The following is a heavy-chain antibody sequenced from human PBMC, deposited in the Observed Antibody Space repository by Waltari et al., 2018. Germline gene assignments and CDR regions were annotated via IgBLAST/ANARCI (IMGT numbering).Heavy chain of an antibody. Sequence: QVQLVQSGAEVTKPGSSVKVSCKASGGTFSSYAISWVRQAPGQGLEWMGGIIPSFGTANYAGRIQGRATITAGETMSVAYWEMRSPRSEDTAVDYGASGGPEGSSTSTQYYFDYWGQGTLVTVSS. CDR2: IIPSFGTA. J-gene: IGHJ4*02. CDR1: GGTFSSYA. CDR3: ASGGPEGSSTSTQYYFDY. D-gene: IGHD2-2*01. V-gene: IGHV1-69*13.